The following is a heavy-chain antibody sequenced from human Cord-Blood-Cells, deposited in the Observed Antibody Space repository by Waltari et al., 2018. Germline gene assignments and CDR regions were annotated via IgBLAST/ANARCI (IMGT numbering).Heavy chain of an antibody. J-gene: IGHJ3*02. Sequence: QVQLQQWGAGLLKTSETLSLTCAVYGGSFSGYYWRWIRQPPGKGLEWIWEINHSGSTNYNPSLKSRVTISVDTSKNQFSLKLSSVTAADTAVYYCARVQPNSSSWYGDAFDIWGQGTMVTVSS. D-gene: IGHD6-13*01. CDR2: INHSGST. CDR3: ARVQPNSSSWYGDAFDI. CDR1: GGSFSGYY. V-gene: IGHV4-34*01.